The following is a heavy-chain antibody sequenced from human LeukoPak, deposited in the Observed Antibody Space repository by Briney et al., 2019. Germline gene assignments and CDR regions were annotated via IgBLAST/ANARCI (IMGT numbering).Heavy chain of an antibody. Sequence: GGSLRLSCVASGFSFSSYWMSWVRQAPGKGLEFVANIKQDGGSKNCVDSVKGRFTISRDNAKNSLYLQMNSLRAEDTAVYYCARAYSSSWYLFVFDYWGQGTLVTVSS. D-gene: IGHD6-13*01. CDR1: GFSFSSYW. CDR2: IKQDGGSK. CDR3: ARAYSSSWYLFVFDY. V-gene: IGHV3-7*01. J-gene: IGHJ4*02.